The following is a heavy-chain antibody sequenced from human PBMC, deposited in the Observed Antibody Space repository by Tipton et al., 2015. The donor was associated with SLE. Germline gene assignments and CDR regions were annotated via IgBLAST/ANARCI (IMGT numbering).Heavy chain of an antibody. D-gene: IGHD3-16*01. CDR3: AKDLAGDYLDY. Sequence: SLRLSCAESGFTFSSYGMHWVRQAPGKGLEWVAVIWYDGSNKYYADSVKGRFTISRDNSKNTLYLQMNSLRAEDTAVYYCAKDLAGDYLDYWGQGTLVTVSS. V-gene: IGHV3-33*06. CDR1: GFTFSSYG. J-gene: IGHJ4*02. CDR2: IWYDGSNK.